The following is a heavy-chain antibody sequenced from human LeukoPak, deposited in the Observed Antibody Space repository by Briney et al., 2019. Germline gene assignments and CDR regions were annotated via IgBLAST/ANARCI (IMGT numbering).Heavy chain of an antibody. D-gene: IGHD3-10*01. CDR1: GFTFSDYY. CDR2: ISSSGSTI. J-gene: IGHJ4*02. V-gene: IGHV3-11*01. Sequence: GGSLRLSCAASGFTFSDYYMSWIRQAPGKGLEWVSYISSSGSTIYYADSVKGRFTISRDNAKNSLYLQMNSLRAEDMAVYYCARQRLWFGELIEDYWGQGTLVTVSS. CDR3: ARQRLWFGELIEDY.